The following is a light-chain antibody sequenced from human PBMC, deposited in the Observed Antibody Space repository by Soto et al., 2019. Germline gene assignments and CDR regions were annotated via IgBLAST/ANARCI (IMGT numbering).Light chain of an antibody. CDR2: DSS. CDR1: QSVSSN. CDR3: QQRADWPIT. Sequence: EIVLTQSPGTLSLSPGERATLSCRASQSVSSNLAWYQQKPGQAPSLLISDSSNRATGIPARFSGSGSGTDLTITISGLQPDDFELYFCQQRADWPITFGPGTKVDIK. V-gene: IGKV3-11*01. J-gene: IGKJ3*01.